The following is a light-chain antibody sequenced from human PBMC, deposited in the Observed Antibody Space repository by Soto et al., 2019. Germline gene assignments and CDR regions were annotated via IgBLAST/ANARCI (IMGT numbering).Light chain of an antibody. CDR1: QRVSSN. CDR2: GTS. CDR3: QQRSNWPLT. V-gene: IGKV3-15*01. Sequence: EIIMTQSPATLSVSPGGRATLSCRASQRVSSNLAWYQQKPGQAPRLLIYGTSTRATGIPPRFSGSGSGTDFTLTISSLEPEDFAVYYCQQRSNWPLTFGGGTKVDIK. J-gene: IGKJ4*01.